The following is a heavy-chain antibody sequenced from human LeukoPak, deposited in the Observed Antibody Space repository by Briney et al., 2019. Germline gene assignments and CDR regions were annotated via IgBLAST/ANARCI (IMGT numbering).Heavy chain of an antibody. V-gene: IGHV1-18*01. CDR3: ARGPEKYSSGWYGWFDP. D-gene: IGHD6-19*01. Sequence: ASVKVFCKSSGYTFTSFGISWVRQAPGQGFEWMGWISAYNGNTNYAQKLQGRVTMTTDTSTSTAYMELRSLRSDDTAVYYCARGPEKYSSGWYGWFDPWGQGTLVTVSS. CDR2: ISAYNGNT. CDR1: GYTFTSFG. J-gene: IGHJ5*02.